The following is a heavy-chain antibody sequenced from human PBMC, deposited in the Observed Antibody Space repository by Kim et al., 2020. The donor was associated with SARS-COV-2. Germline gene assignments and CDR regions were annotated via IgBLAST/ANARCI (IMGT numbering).Heavy chain of an antibody. CDR1: GFTFSSYS. J-gene: IGHJ6*02. Sequence: GGSLRLSCAASGFTFSSYSMNWVRQAPGKGLEWVSYISSSSSTIYYADSVKGRFTISRDNAKNSLYLQMNSLRDEDTAVYYCAREDIVVVPAAIRDYYYYYGMDVWGQGTTVTVSS. D-gene: IGHD2-2*01. CDR3: AREDIVVVPAAIRDYYYYYGMDV. CDR2: ISSSSSTI. V-gene: IGHV3-48*02.